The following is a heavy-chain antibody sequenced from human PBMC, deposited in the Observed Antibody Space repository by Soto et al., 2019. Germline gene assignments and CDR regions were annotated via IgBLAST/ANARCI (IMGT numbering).Heavy chain of an antibody. J-gene: IGHJ4*02. CDR3: AKDPGEYYDFWSCYGGWLDY. D-gene: IGHD3-3*01. Sequence: GGSLRLSCAASGFTFSSYGMHWVRQAPGKGLEGVAVISYDGSNKYYADSVKGRFTISRDNSKNTLYLQMNSLRAEDTDVYYCAKDPGEYYDFWSCYGGWLDYRGQGDSVPVSP. V-gene: IGHV3-30*18. CDR2: ISYDGSNK. CDR1: GFTFSSYG.